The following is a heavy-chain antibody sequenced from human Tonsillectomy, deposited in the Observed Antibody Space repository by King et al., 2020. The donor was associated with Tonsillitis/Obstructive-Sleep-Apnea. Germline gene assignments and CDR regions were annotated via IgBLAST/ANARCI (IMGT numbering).Heavy chain of an antibody. J-gene: IGHJ4*02. CDR2: ISWNSGSI. D-gene: IGHD2-2*01. Sequence: VQLVESGGGLVQPGRSLRLSCAASGFSFDDYAMYWVRQAPGKGLEWVSGISWNSGSIGYADSVKGRFTISRDNAKNSLYLQMNSLRAEDTAFYYCEKAVMGYCSSTSCYYFEYWGPGALVTVSS. CDR3: EKAVMGYCSSTSCYYFEY. V-gene: IGHV3-9*01. CDR1: GFSFDDYA.